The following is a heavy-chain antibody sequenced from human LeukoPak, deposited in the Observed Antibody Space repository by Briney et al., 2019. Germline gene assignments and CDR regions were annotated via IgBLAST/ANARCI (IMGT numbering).Heavy chain of an antibody. Sequence: SENLSLTCTVSGGSISSSSYYWGWIRQPPGKGLEWIGSIYYSGSTYYNPSLKSRVTISVDTSKNQFSLKLNSVTAADTAVYYCARSSGWHLLLLDYWGQGTLVTVSS. CDR2: IYYSGST. D-gene: IGHD6-25*01. CDR3: ARSSGWHLLLLDY. J-gene: IGHJ4*02. CDR1: GGSISSSSYY. V-gene: IGHV4-39*01.